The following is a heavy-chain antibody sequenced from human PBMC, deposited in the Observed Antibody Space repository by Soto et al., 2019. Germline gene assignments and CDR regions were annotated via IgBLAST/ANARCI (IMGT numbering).Heavy chain of an antibody. J-gene: IGHJ4*02. CDR2: VGVGAART. CDR3: ARDPYRRSGEFFDC. CDR1: GFSFSSYT. D-gene: IGHD3-10*01. Sequence: EVQLLESGGGLVQPGGSLRLSCAASGFSFSSYTMSWVRQAPGKGLEWVSAVGVGAARTYSADSVKGRFTISRDDSKNTLYLQMNSLRVEDTALYYCARDPYRRSGEFFDCWGQGTLVTVSS. V-gene: IGHV3-23*01.